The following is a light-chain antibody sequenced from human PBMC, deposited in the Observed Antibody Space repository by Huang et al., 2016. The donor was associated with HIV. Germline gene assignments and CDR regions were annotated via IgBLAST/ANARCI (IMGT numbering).Light chain of an antibody. CDR2: GAS. V-gene: IGKV3-20*01. J-gene: IGKJ1*01. CDR3: QHYDISSGT. Sequence: IVLTQSPGTLSLSPGERTTHSCRASPSVRSGNLAWYQQTPGHAPRPLMFGASTRATGIHDRFTGSGSGTDFTLTVSSLEPEDFAVYYCQHYDISSGTFGQGTKVEIK. CDR1: PSVRSGN.